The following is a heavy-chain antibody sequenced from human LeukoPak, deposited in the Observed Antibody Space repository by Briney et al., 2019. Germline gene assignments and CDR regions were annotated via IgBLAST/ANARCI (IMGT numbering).Heavy chain of an antibody. J-gene: IGHJ4*02. D-gene: IGHD6-13*01. CDR2: IISSSSYI. Sequence: GGSLRLSCAASVFTFRSYSMNWVRQAPGKGLEWVSSIISSSSYIYYGDSVKGLFTISRDNAKNSLYLQMNSLRGEDTAVYYCARARDSSSWLFEYWGQGTLVTVSS. CDR1: VFTFRSYS. CDR3: ARARDSSSWLFEY. V-gene: IGHV3-21*01.